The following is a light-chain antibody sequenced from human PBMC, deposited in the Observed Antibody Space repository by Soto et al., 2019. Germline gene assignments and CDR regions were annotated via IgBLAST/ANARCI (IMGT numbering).Light chain of an antibody. J-gene: IGKJ4*01. Sequence: DIQMTQSPSSLSASVGDRVTITCRASQGISNYLAWDQQKPGKVPKLLSYAASTLQSGAPSRFSGSGSGTDFTLTISSLQPEDVATYYCQKYNSAPPLTFGGGTKVEIK. V-gene: IGKV1-27*01. CDR2: AAS. CDR1: QGISNY. CDR3: QKYNSAPPLT.